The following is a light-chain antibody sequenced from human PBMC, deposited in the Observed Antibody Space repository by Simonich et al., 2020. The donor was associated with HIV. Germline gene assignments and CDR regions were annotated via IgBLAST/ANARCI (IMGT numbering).Light chain of an antibody. CDR3: QHYDNLPSYT. V-gene: IGKV1-33*01. J-gene: IGKJ2*01. CDR2: AAS. Sequence: DIQMTQSPSSLSASVGDRVTITCRASQSISSYLNWYQQKPGKAPKLLIYAASSLQSGVPSRFSGSGSGTDFTFTISSLQPEDFATYYCQHYDNLPSYTFGQGTKLEIK. CDR1: QSISSY.